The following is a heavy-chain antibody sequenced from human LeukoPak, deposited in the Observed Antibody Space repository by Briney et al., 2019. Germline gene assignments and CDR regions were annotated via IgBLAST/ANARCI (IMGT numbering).Heavy chain of an antibody. CDR3: ARMGLF. Sequence: SETLSLTCAVYGGSFSGYYWSWIRQPPGKGLEWIGEINHSGSTDYNPSLKSRVTISVDTSKNQFSLKLSSVTAADTAVYYCARMGLFWGQGTLVTVSS. CDR1: GGSFSGYY. CDR2: INHSGST. J-gene: IGHJ4*02. V-gene: IGHV4-34*01. D-gene: IGHD3-3*01.